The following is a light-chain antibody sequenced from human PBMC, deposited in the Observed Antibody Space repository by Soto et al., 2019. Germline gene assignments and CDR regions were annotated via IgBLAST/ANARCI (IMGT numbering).Light chain of an antibody. Sequence: QSALTQPASVSVSPGQSITISCTGTSSDVGGYNYVSWYQQHPGKAPKLMIYDVSNRPSGVSNRFSGSKSGNTASLTISGLQAEDEADYYCSSYTSSSTYVFGTGNKVTVL. CDR3: SSYTSSSTYV. CDR1: SSDVGGYNY. J-gene: IGLJ1*01. CDR2: DVS. V-gene: IGLV2-14*01.